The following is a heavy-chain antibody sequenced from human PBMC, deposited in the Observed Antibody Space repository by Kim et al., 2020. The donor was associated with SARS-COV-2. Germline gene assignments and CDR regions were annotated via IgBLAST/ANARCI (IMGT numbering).Heavy chain of an antibody. J-gene: IGHJ5*02. Sequence: GGSLRLSCAASGFTISNAWMSWVRQAPGKGLEWVGRIKSKTDGGTTEYAAPVKSRITIPSDDSTKPLVLQMSSLETEDAALYYCTRWNSGNYYDASWGQGTLVTVSS. CDR2: IKSKTDGGTT. V-gene: IGHV3-15*01. D-gene: IGHD1-26*01. CDR1: GFTISNAW. CDR3: TRWNSGNYYDAS.